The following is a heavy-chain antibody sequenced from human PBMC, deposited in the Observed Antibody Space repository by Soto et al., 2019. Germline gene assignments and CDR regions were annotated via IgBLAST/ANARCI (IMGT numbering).Heavy chain of an antibody. CDR3: ARDGYCSGGSCYSRAFDI. V-gene: IGHV4-34*01. D-gene: IGHD2-15*01. Sequence: NPSLKSRVTISVDTSKNQFSLKLGSVTAADTAVYYCARDGYCSGGSCYSRAFDIWGQGTMVTVSS. J-gene: IGHJ3*02.